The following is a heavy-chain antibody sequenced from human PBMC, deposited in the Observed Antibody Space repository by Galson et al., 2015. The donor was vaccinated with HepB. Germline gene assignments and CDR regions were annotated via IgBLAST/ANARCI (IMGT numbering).Heavy chain of an antibody. CDR3: ASKRHLGHFGY. D-gene: IGHD6-25*01. J-gene: IGHJ4*02. V-gene: IGHV4-30-2*01. CDR2: IYDSGGT. Sequence: TLSLTCTASGGSISSGDYSWSWIRQPPGKGLEWIGYIYDSGGTNYSPSLKSRVTISVDRSKNQFSLKLSSVTAADTAVYYCASKRHLGHFGYWGQGTLVTVSS. CDR1: GGSISSGDYS.